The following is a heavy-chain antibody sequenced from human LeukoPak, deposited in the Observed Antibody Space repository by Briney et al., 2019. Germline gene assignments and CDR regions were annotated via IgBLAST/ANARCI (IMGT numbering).Heavy chain of an antibody. J-gene: IGHJ4*02. CDR1: GFTFSSYS. D-gene: IGHD6-19*01. Sequence: GGSLRLSCAASGFTFSSYSVNWVRQAPGKGLEWVSSISSSSSYIYYADSVKGRFTISRDNAKNSLYLQMNSLRAEDTAVYYCARDGAVAGTRNFDYWGQGTLVTVSS. CDR2: ISSSSSYI. CDR3: ARDGAVAGTRNFDY. V-gene: IGHV3-21*01.